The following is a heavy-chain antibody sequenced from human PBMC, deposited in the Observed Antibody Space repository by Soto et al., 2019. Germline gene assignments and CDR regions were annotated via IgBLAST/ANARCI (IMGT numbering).Heavy chain of an antibody. D-gene: IGHD1-7*01. J-gene: IGHJ6*02. CDR3: AKVVRAGTTFRGVDV. V-gene: IGHV3-23*01. CDR2: ISGGGTAT. Sequence: GGSLRLSCAASRFTFSNYDMNWVRQAPGKGLEWVSAISGGGTATYYADSVKGRFTISRDNSKNTLYLQMNSLRAEDTAVYYCAKVVRAGTTFRGVDVWGLGTTVTVSS. CDR1: RFTFSNYD.